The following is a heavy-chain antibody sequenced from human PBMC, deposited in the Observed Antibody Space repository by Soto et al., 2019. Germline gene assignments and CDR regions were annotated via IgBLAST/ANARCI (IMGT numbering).Heavy chain of an antibody. Sequence: QVQLVQSGAEVKKPGASVKVSCKASGYTFTSYGISWVRQAPGQGLEWMGWISAYNGNTNYAQKLQGRVTMTTDTSTTTAYMELRSLRSDDTAVYYCARDSHVPPANCGGDCYPSFDYWGQGTLVTCSS. D-gene: IGHD2-21*02. V-gene: IGHV1-18*04. CDR1: GYTFTSYG. J-gene: IGHJ4*02. CDR2: ISAYNGNT. CDR3: ARDSHVPPANCGGDCYPSFDY.